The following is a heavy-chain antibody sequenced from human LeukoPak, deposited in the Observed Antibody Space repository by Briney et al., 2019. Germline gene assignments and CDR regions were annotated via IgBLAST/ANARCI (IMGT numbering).Heavy chain of an antibody. CDR3: ARGFADFVWGSYPSSY. CDR1: GFTFSSYS. D-gene: IGHD3-16*02. Sequence: GGSLRLSCAASGFTFSSYSMNWVRQAPGKGLEWVSSITGSSTYIHYADSVKGRFTISRDNVKNSLYLQMNSLRAEDTAVYYCARGFADFVWGSYPSSYWGQGILVTVSS. J-gene: IGHJ4*02. V-gene: IGHV3-21*01. CDR2: ITGSSTYI.